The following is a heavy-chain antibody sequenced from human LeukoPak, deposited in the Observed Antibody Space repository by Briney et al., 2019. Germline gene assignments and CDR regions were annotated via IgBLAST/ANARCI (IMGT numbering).Heavy chain of an antibody. CDR3: AREAGIPPSTQQWPTSVDY. Sequence: GGSLRLSCVASGFTFSSTGMSWVRQAPGKGLDWVANIKQDGSEKYCVDSVKGRFTISRDNAKNSLYLQMNSLRAEDTAVYYCAREAGIPPSTQQWPTSVDYWGQGTLVTVSS. D-gene: IGHD5-18*01. J-gene: IGHJ4*02. CDR1: GFTFSSTG. CDR2: IKQDGSEK. V-gene: IGHV3-7*05.